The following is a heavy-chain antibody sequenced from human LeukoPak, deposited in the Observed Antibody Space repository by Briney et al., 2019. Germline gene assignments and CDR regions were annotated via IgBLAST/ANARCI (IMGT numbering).Heavy chain of an antibody. V-gene: IGHV3-64D*06. Sequence: GGSLRLSCAASGFTFSNYAMTWVRQAPGKGLQYVSAISFDGGSTYYADSVKGRFTISRDNSKNTLYLQMSSLRVEDTAVYYCVKALYDSGGYYYAYWGQGTLVTVSS. CDR1: GFTFSNYA. CDR3: VKALYDSGGYYYAY. D-gene: IGHD3-22*01. J-gene: IGHJ4*02. CDR2: ISFDGGST.